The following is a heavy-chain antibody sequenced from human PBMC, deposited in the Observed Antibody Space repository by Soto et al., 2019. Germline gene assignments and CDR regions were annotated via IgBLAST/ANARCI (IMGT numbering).Heavy chain of an antibody. CDR1: GYTLTLYS. J-gene: IGHJ4*02. CDR2: INPGDAMT. CDR3: ARDSLSVAGSFFDY. D-gene: IGHD6-19*01. Sequence: QVLLVQSGTEVRKPGASVKISCKASGYTLTLYSIHWLRQAPGQRLQWMGWINPGDAMTRYSQTLNDRVTITWDTSANTAFLEVRSLRPEDTAVYYCARDSLSVAGSFFDYWGQGTLLAVSS. V-gene: IGHV1-3*01.